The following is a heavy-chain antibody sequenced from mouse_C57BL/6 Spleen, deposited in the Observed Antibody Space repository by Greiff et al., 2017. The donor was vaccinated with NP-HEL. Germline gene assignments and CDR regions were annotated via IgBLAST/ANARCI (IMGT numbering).Heavy chain of an antibody. CDR1: GYSITSGYY. Sequence: DVQLVESGPGLVKPSQSLSLTCSVTGYSITSGYYWNWIRQFPGNKLEWMGYIRYDGSNNYNPSLNNRISITSDTSKNQFFLKLNSVTTEDTATYYCARDYDGTFFDYWGQGTTLTVSS. V-gene: IGHV3-6*01. CDR3: ARDYDGTFFDY. CDR2: IRYDGSN. J-gene: IGHJ2*01. D-gene: IGHD2-3*01.